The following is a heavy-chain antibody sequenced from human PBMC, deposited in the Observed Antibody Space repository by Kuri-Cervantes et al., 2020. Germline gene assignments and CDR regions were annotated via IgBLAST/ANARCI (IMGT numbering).Heavy chain of an antibody. V-gene: IGHV3-21*01. CDR2: ISSSSSYI. CDR1: GFTFSSYS. CDR3: AREGYDYGWGSYRYFDY. Sequence: GGSLRLSCAASGFTFSSYSMNWVRRALGKGLEWVSCISSSSSYIYYADSVKGRFTISRDNTKNSLYLQMNSLRAEDTAVYYCAREGYDYGWGSYRYFDYWGQGTLVTVSS. D-gene: IGHD3-16*02. J-gene: IGHJ4*02.